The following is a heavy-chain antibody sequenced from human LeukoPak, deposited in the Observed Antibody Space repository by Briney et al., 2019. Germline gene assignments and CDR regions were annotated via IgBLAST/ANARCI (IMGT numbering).Heavy chain of an antibody. CDR3: AKPLGYGSGSFDYYMDV. D-gene: IGHD3-10*01. CDR1: GFTFSSYA. Sequence: GWSLRLSCAASGFTFSSYAMSWVRQAPGKGLEWVSAISGSGGSTYYADSVKGRFTISRDNAKNSLYLQMNSLRAEDTAAYYCAKPLGYGSGSFDYYMDVWGKGTTVTISS. J-gene: IGHJ6*03. CDR2: ISGSGGST. V-gene: IGHV3-23*01.